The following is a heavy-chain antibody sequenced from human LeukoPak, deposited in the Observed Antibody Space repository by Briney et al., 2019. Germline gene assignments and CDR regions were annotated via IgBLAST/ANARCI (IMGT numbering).Heavy chain of an antibody. V-gene: IGHV4-38-2*02. CDR1: GYSISSGYY. Sequence: SETLSLTCTVSGYSISSGYYWGWIRQPPGKGLEWIGSIYHSGSTYYNPSLKSRVTISVDTSKNQFSLKLSSVTAADTAVYYCAREDSENCGGDWCYFDYWGQGTLVTVSS. J-gene: IGHJ4*02. CDR3: AREDSENCGGDWCYFDY. D-gene: IGHD2-21*02. CDR2: IYHSGST.